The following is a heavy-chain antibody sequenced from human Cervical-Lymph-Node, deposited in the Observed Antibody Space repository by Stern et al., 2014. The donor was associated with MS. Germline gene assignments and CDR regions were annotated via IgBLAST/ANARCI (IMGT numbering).Heavy chain of an antibody. V-gene: IGHV4-59*08. Sequence: QVQLQESGPGLVKPSETLSLTCTVSGDSLSSNHLSWIRQFPGKGREGFEYVYYSGTTNYTPPLKSRVNISENLPTNQFSLKRTLGTAADTAVYYCARRVRGMDYWGQGTLVTVSS. D-gene: IGHD3-10*01. CDR2: VYYSGTT. CDR1: GDSLSSNH. J-gene: IGHJ4*02. CDR3: ARRVRGMDY.